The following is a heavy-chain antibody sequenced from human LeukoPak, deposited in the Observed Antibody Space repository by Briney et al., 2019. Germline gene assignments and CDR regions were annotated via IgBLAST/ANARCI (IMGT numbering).Heavy chain of an antibody. J-gene: IGHJ4*02. CDR3: ATDRDY. CDR2: VDPEDGET. CDR1: GYTLTELS. V-gene: IGHV1-24*01. Sequence: ASVKVSCKVSGYTLTELSMHWVRQAPGKGLEWMGGVDPEDGETAYAQKFQGRVTMTEVTSTDTAYMELSSLRSEDAAVYYCATDRDYWGQGTLVTVSS.